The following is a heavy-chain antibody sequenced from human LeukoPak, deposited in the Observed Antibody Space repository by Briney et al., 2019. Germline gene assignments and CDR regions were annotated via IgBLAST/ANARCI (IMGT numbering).Heavy chain of an antibody. CDR2: ISSGGTTV. Sequence: PSETLSLTCSVSGGSISAYYMSWIRQAPGKGLEWVSFISSGGTTVYSADSVKGRFTISRDNAKNSLYLQMNSLRVDDTAVYYCARVRDGSAWGRGTLVTVSS. J-gene: IGHJ5*02. CDR1: GGSISAYY. V-gene: IGHV3-11*01. CDR3: ARVRDGSA. D-gene: IGHD5-24*01.